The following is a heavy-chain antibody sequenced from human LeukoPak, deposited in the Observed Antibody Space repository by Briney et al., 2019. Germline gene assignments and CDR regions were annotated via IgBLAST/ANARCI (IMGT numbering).Heavy chain of an antibody. CDR3: ARATVTRWFDP. CDR1: GFTFSNYA. D-gene: IGHD4-17*01. V-gene: IGHV3-33*08. Sequence: GGSLRLSCAASGFTFSNYAMTWVRQAPGKGLEWVAVIWYDGTNKYYADSVKGRFTISRDNSKNTLYLQMNSLRAEDTAVYYCARATVTRWFDPWGQGTLVTVSS. CDR2: IWYDGTNK. J-gene: IGHJ5*02.